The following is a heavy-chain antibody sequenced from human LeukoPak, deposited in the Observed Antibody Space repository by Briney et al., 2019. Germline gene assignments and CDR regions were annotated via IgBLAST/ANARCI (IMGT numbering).Heavy chain of an antibody. CDR2: IKPDGGHQ. V-gene: IGHV3-7*03. CDR3: AKLREDLVVVVAGRPNWFDP. CDR1: GLAFSDYW. D-gene: IGHD2-15*01. J-gene: IGHJ5*02. Sequence: GGSLRLSCAASGLAFSDYWMSWVRQAPGKGLEWVANIKPDGGHQNYVDSVKGRFTISRDNAKNSLYLQMNSLRAEDTAVYYCAKLREDLVVVVAGRPNWFDPWGQGTLVTVSS.